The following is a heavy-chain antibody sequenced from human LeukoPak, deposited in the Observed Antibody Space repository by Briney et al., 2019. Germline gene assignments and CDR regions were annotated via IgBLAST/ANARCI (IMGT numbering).Heavy chain of an antibody. CDR1: GFTFRNSW. CDR2: IRPDGGQE. CDR3: ATSSDWAFDH. V-gene: IGHV3-7*01. Sequence: GGPLRLSCAASGFTFRNSWMTWVCQAPGKGLEWVANIRPDGGQEQYADSLEGRITISRDNVRNSLFLQLNSLRTEDTAVYFCATSSDWAFDHWGQGTLVTVSS. D-gene: IGHD6-19*01. J-gene: IGHJ4*02.